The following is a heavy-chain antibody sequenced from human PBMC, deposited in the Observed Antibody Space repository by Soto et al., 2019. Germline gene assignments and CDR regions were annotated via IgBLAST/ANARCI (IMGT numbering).Heavy chain of an antibody. J-gene: IGHJ6*03. CDR2: IKQDGSEK. V-gene: IGHV3-7*04. CDR1: GFSFSHYC. CDR3: ARVPSTRDIWSYGVGGKYYYSYMDV. D-gene: IGHD1-7*01. Sequence: EVQLVESGGGLVQPGGSLRLSCAASGFSFSHYCMSWVRQAPGKGLEWVANIKQDGSEKYDVDSVKGRFTISRDNAKNSMFLQMDSLRDEDTAVYYCARVPSTRDIWSYGVGGKYYYSYMDVWGKGTTVTVSS.